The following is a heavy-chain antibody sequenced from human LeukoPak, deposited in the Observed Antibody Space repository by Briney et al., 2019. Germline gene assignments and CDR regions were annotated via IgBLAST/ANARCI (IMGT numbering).Heavy chain of an antibody. J-gene: IGHJ6*02. CDR3: AKDLSGYSYGYRAYYYGMDV. CDR2: ISYDGSNK. V-gene: IGHV3-30*18. Sequence: GGSLRLSCAASGFTFSSYGMHWVRQAPGKGLEWVAVISYDGSNKYYADSVKGRFTISRDNSKNTLNLQMNSLRAEDTAVYYCAKDLSGYSYGYRAYYYGMDVWGQGTTVTVSS. CDR1: GFTFSSYG. D-gene: IGHD5-18*01.